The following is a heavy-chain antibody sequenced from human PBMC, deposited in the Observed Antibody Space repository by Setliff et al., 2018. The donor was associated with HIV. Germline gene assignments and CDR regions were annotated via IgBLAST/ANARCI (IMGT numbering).Heavy chain of an antibody. J-gene: IGHJ4*02. V-gene: IGHV3-21*01. Sequence: ETLSLTCDVSGFSISSRYYWGWVRQAPGKGLEWVSSISSGTRYIHYADSVKGRFTISRDNVKNALYLQMNSLRAEDTALYYCARQGNWEFDYWGQGTLVTVSS. D-gene: IGHD7-27*01. CDR3: ARQGNWEFDY. CDR2: ISSGTRYI. CDR1: GFSISSRYY.